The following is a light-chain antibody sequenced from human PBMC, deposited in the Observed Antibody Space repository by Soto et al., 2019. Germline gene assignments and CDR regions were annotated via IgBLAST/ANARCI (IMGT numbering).Light chain of an antibody. CDR2: SNN. Sequence: QSVLTQPPSASGTPGQRVTISCSGSSSNIGSNYVYWYQQLPGTAPKLLIYSNNQWPSGVPDRFSGSKSGTSASLAISGLRSEDEADYYCAAWDDSPSGYVFGTGTKLTVL. V-gene: IGLV1-47*02. CDR1: SSNIGSNY. J-gene: IGLJ1*01. CDR3: AAWDDSPSGYV.